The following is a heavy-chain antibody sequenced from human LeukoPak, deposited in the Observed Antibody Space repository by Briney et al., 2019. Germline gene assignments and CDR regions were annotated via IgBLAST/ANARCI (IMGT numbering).Heavy chain of an antibody. D-gene: IGHD2-2*01. CDR1: GFIFSSHA. Sequence: GGSLRLSCAASGFIFSSHAMNWVRQAPGKGLEWVSVISGSGGMTYYADSVKGRFTVSRDNSKNTLYLQMNSLRAEDTAVYYCARDGGYCSSTSCYWIYYYYYMDVWGKGTTVTVSS. CDR2: ISGSGGMT. CDR3: ARDGGYCSSTSCYWIYYYYYMDV. V-gene: IGHV3-23*01. J-gene: IGHJ6*03.